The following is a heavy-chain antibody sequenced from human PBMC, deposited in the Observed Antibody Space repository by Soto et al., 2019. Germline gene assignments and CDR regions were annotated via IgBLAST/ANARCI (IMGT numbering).Heavy chain of an antibody. V-gene: IGHV1-18*01. D-gene: IGHD2-2*01. Sequence: GASVKVSCKASGYTFTSYGISWVRQAPGQGLEWIGWISAYNGNTNYAQKLQGRVTMTTDTSTSTAYMELRSLRSDDTAVYYCARGVLVPAAMYLFPPDYYGMDVWGQGTTVTVSS. J-gene: IGHJ6*02. CDR2: ISAYNGNT. CDR3: ARGVLVPAAMYLFPPDYYGMDV. CDR1: GYTFTSYG.